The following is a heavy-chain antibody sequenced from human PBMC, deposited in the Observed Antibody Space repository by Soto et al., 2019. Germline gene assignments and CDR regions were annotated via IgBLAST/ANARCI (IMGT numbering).Heavy chain of an antibody. J-gene: IGHJ4*02. CDR3: AKDLTGVQARFNC. Sequence: GGSLRLSCAASGFTFSSYAMSWVRQAPAKGLEWVASISGSGGTTYYADAAKGRFTISRDKSKNTLFLQMNTLRVEDTAVYYCAKDLTGVQARFNCWGQEPLVTVSS. D-gene: IGHD3-9*01. V-gene: IGHV3-23*01. CDR1: GFTFSSYA. CDR2: ISGSGGTT.